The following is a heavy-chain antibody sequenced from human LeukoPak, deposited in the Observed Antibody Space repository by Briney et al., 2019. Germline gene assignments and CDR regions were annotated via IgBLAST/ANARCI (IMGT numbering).Heavy chain of an antibody. V-gene: IGHV3-15*01. D-gene: IGHD4-17*01. CDR3: PTERCPTDFDY. CDR1: GFTFSNAC. J-gene: IGHJ4*02. Sequence: GGSLRLSCAASGFTFSNACMSWVRQAPGKGLDWVARIKSKTDGGTTDYAAPVKSRFTISRDESKKTLYPQMNSLKTEDPAVYYCPTERCPTDFDYWGQGTLVTVSS. CDR2: IKSKTDGGTT.